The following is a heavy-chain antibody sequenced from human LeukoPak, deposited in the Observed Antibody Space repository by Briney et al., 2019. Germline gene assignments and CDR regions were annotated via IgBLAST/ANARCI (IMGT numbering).Heavy chain of an antibody. J-gene: IGHJ4*02. Sequence: SETLSLTCTVSGGSISSGGYYWSWIRQHPGKGLEWIGYIYYSGSTYYNPSLKSRVTISVDTSKNQFSLKLSSVTAADTAVYYCARVRGGVGATTKSGGALDYWGQGTLVTVSS. CDR1: GGSISSGGYY. CDR2: IYYSGST. CDR3: ARVRGGVGATTKSGGALDY. D-gene: IGHD1-26*01. V-gene: IGHV4-31*03.